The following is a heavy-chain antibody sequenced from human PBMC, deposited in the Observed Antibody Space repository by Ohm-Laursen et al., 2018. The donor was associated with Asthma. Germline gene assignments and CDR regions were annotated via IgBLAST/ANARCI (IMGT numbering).Heavy chain of an antibody. D-gene: IGHD2-2*03. J-gene: IGHJ4*02. V-gene: IGHV3-53*01. Sequence: SLRLSCAASGFTVSSNYMSWVRQAPGKGLEWVSIIYSGGSTYYADSVKGRFTISRDNSKNTLYLQMNSLRAEDTAVYYCATNAGYCSSTSCPGWGQGTLVTVSS. CDR3: ATNAGYCSSTSCPG. CDR1: GFTVSSNY. CDR2: IYSGGST.